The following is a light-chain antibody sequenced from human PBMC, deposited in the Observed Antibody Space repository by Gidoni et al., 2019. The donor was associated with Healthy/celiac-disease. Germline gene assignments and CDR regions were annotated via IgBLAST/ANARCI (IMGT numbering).Light chain of an antibody. J-gene: IGKJ4*01. CDR3: QQYDNLPPLT. CDR1: QDISNY. V-gene: IGKV1-33*01. Sequence: DIPMTQSPSSLSASVGDRVTITGQASQDISNYLHWYQQKPGKAPKLLIYAASNLETGVPSRFSGSGSGTDFTVTISSLQPEDIETYYCQQYDNLPPLTFGGGTKVEIK. CDR2: AAS.